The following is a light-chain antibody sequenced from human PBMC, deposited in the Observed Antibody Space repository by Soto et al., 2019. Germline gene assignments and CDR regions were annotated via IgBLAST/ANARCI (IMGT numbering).Light chain of an antibody. CDR2: AAS. V-gene: IGKV1-39*01. J-gene: IGKJ2*01. Sequence: IQLTQSPSYLSASVGDRVTVTCRASQSINIYLNWYQQKPGKAPTLLIYAASSLQSGVPSRFSGGGSRTDFTLTISSLQPEDFATYYCQQSYRSPYTFGHGTKLEI. CDR1: QSINIY. CDR3: QQSYRSPYT.